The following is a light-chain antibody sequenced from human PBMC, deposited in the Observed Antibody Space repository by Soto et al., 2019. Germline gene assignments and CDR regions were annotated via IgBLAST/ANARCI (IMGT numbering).Light chain of an antibody. CDR3: GTWDSSLSAGI. CDR1: SSNIGNNY. Sequence: QSVLTQPPSVSAAPGQKVTISCSGSSSNIGNNYVSWYQQVPGTAPKLLIYDNNQRPSGIPDRFSGSKSGTSATLDITGLQTGDEADYFCGTWDSSLSAGIFGTGTKVTVL. V-gene: IGLV1-51*01. J-gene: IGLJ1*01. CDR2: DNN.